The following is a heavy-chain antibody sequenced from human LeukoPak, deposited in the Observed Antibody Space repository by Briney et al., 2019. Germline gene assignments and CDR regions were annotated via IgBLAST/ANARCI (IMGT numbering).Heavy chain of an antibody. V-gene: IGHV4-59*12. J-gene: IGHJ4*02. D-gene: IGHD2-8*01. CDR2: ISLTGLT. Sequence: SETLSLTCTVSGASISSYYWTWIRQSPGKGLEWIGEISLTGLTHYNPSLESRVTVSLDKSKNQLSLNLTSVTAADTAVYYCSRENGAFSPFGYWGQGTLVTVLS. CDR1: GASISSYY. CDR3: SRENGAFSPFGY.